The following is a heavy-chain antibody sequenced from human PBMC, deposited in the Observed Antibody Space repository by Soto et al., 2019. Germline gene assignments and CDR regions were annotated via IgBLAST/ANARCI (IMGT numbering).Heavy chain of an antibody. CDR2: IYDDGSA. Sequence: PSESLSLTCTVSGGSISSSYWSWIRQRPGKGLEWLAYIYDDGSANYNPSLKSRATISLDMSKNQFSLKLTSVTAADTAVYYCARDKYCSGGSCRKNWFDPWGQGTLVTVSS. CDR1: GGSISSSY. CDR3: ARDKYCSGGSCRKNWFDP. D-gene: IGHD2-15*01. J-gene: IGHJ5*02. V-gene: IGHV4-59*01.